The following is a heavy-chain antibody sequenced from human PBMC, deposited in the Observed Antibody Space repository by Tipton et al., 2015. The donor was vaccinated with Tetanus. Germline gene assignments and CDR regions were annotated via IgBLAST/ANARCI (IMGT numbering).Heavy chain of an antibody. CDR3: ARADYYDSSGYYLDY. J-gene: IGHJ4*02. Sequence: TLSLTCTVSGGSISSYYWSWIRQPPGKGLEWIGYIYYSGSTNYNPSLKSRVTISVDTSKNQFSLKLSSVTAADTAVYYCARADYYDSSGYYLDYWGQGTLSTVSS. CDR1: GGSISSYY. D-gene: IGHD3-22*01. CDR2: IYYSGST. V-gene: IGHV4-59*01.